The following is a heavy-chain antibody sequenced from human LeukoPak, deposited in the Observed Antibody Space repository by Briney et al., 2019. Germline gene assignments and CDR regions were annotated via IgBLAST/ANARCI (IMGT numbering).Heavy chain of an antibody. J-gene: IGHJ4*02. CDR2: IKQDGSEK. Sequence: PGGSLRLSCAASGLTFSSYWMSWVRQAPGKGLEWVAKIKQDGSEKYYVDSVKGRFTISRDNAKNSLYLQMNTLRTEDTAVYYCGRDFDGYYYSAYYVDYWGQGTLVTVSS. CDR1: GLTFSSYW. CDR3: GRDFDGYYYSAYYVDY. V-gene: IGHV3-7*03. D-gene: IGHD5-24*01.